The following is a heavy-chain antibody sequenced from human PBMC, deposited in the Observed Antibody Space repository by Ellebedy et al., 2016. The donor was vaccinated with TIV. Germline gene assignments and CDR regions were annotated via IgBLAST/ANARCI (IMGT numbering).Heavy chain of an antibody. CDR1: GGSISSSSYY. Sequence: SETLSLTCTVSGGSISSSSYYWGWIRQPPGKGLEWIGSIYYSGSTYYNPALKSRVTISVDTSKNQFSLKLSSVNAADTAVYYCARVSWVDIVATPPQFYFDYWGQGTLVTVSS. J-gene: IGHJ4*02. CDR2: IYYSGST. D-gene: IGHD5-12*01. CDR3: ARVSWVDIVATPPQFYFDY. V-gene: IGHV4-39*01.